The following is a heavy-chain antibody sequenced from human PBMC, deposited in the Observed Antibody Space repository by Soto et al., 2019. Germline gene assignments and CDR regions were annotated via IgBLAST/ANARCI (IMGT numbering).Heavy chain of an antibody. CDR1: GFTFSTYI. D-gene: IGHD2-2*02. V-gene: IGHV3-21*01. CDR3: AREYTAWPLAYGLDV. Sequence: GGSLRLSCVGSGFTFSTYIINWVRQAPGKGLEWVSSISSRSDIYYADSVKGRFTIPRDNAKNSVSLQMNSLRAEDTAVYYCAREYTAWPLAYGLDVWGQGTTVTVSS. CDR2: ISSRSDI. J-gene: IGHJ6*02.